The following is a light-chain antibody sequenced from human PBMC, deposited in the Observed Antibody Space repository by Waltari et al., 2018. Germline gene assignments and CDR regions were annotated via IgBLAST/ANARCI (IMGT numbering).Light chain of an antibody. Sequence: DVVMTQSPLSLPVTLGQPASISCKSSQSLVRSDGNTYLQWFQQRPGQSPRRLIYKVSTRESGVPDRFSGSGSGTDFTLKISRVEAEDVGVYYCMQGTHWPYTSGQGTKLDIK. CDR3: MQGTHWPYT. CDR2: KVS. V-gene: IGKV2-30*02. J-gene: IGKJ2*01. CDR1: QSLVRSDGNTY.